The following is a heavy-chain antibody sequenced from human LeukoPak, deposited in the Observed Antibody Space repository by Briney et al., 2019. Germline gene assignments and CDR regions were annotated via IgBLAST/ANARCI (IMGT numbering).Heavy chain of an antibody. CDR2: INPSGGST. V-gene: IGHV1-46*01. CDR3: ASAPRIRYFDWLSSPFDY. D-gene: IGHD3-9*01. CDR1: GCTFTSYY. Sequence: ASVKVSCKASGCTFTSYYMHWVRQAPGQGLEWMGIINPSGGSTSYAQKFQGRVTMTRDTSTSTVYMELSSLRSEDTAVYYCASAPRIRYFDWLSSPFDYWGQGTLVTVSS. J-gene: IGHJ4*02.